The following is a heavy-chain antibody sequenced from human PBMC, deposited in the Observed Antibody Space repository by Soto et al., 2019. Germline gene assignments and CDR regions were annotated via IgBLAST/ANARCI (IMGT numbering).Heavy chain of an antibody. Sequence: GGFLRRSCAASGFTFSSYSMNWVRQAPGKGLEWVSSISSSSSYIYYADSVKGRFTISRDNAKNSLYLQMNSLRAEDTAVYYCARDRMATTYYYYGMDVWGQGTTVTVSS. D-gene: IGHD5-12*01. J-gene: IGHJ6*02. CDR1: GFTFSSYS. V-gene: IGHV3-21*01. CDR3: ARDRMATTYYYYGMDV. CDR2: ISSSSSYI.